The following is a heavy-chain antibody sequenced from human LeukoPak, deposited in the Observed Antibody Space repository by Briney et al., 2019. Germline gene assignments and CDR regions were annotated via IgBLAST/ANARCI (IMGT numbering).Heavy chain of an antibody. V-gene: IGHV3-9*01. CDR1: GFTFDDYA. CDR2: ISWNSGSI. J-gene: IGHJ3*02. CDR3: AKVRIAAAGRDAFDI. D-gene: IGHD6-13*01. Sequence: SLRLSCAASGFTFDDYAMHWVRQAPGKGLEWVSGISWNSGSIGYADSVKGRFTISRDNAKNSLYLQMNSLRAEDTALYYCAKVRIAAAGRDAFDIWGQGTMVTVSS.